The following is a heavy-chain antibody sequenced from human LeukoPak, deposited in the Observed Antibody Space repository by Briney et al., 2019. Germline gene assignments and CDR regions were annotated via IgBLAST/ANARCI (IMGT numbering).Heavy chain of an antibody. CDR2: ISPNSGNS. CDR1: GYTFTSHD. CDR3: ARVPRESYSH. D-gene: IGHD1-26*01. Sequence: ASVKVSCKASGYTFTSHDINWVRQAAGQGLEWVGYISPNSGNSVYAQNFQGRVTLTRNTSINTAYMELTSLRSEDTAVYYCARVPRESYSHWGQGTLVTVSS. V-gene: IGHV1-8*01. J-gene: IGHJ4*02.